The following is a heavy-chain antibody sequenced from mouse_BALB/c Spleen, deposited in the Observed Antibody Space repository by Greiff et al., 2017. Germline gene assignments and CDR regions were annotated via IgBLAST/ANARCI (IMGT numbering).Heavy chain of an antibody. V-gene: IGHV1-4*02. J-gene: IGHJ4*01. CDR3: AREDYYGSSYAMDY. Sequence: VKLQQSAAELARPGASVKMSCKASGYTFTSYTMHWVKQRPGQGLEWIGYINPSSGYTEYNQKFKDKTTLTADKSSSTAYMQLSSLTSEDSAVYYCAREDYYGSSYAMDYWGQGTSVTVSS. CDR1: GYTFTSYT. CDR2: INPSSGYT. D-gene: IGHD1-1*01.